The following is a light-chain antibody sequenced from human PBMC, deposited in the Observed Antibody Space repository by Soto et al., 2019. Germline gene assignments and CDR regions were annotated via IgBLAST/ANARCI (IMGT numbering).Light chain of an antibody. CDR3: QQYDSSPPNT. CDR1: QGVRGNF. CDR2: AAF. V-gene: IGKV3-20*01. J-gene: IGKJ2*01. Sequence: EIVLTQSPDTLSLSPGERATLSCRASQGVRGNFLAWYQHRPGQAPRLLIYAAFSRPTGIPDRFSGSGSGTDFTLTISRLEPEDFAVYYCQQYDSSPPNTFGQGTRLEIK.